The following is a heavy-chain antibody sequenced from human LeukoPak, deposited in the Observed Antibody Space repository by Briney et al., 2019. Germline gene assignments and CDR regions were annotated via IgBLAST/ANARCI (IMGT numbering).Heavy chain of an antibody. CDR3: TTNPDPD. CDR1: GFTFSNAW. V-gene: IGHV3-15*01. CDR2: IKGKTDGGTT. J-gene: IGHJ4*02. Sequence: GGSLRLSCAASGFTFSNAWMTWVRQAPGKRLEWVGRIKGKTDGGTTYYAAPVKGRFTISRDDSKNTLYLQMNSLKTEDTAVYYCTTNPDPDWDQGTLVTVSP. D-gene: IGHD1-14*01.